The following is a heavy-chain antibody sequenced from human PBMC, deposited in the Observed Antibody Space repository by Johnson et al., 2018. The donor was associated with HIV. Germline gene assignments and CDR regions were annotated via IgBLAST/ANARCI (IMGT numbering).Heavy chain of an antibody. J-gene: IGHJ3*02. V-gene: IGHV3-66*01. D-gene: IGHD5-24*01. CDR3: AISWGRWLQWDDAFDI. CDR2: IYSGGST. CDR1: GFTVSSNY. Sequence: MQLVESGGGLVQPGRSLRLSCAASGFTVSSNYMSCVRQAPGKGLEWVSIIYSGGSTYYADSVKGRFTISRDNSKNTLYLQMNSLRAEDTAVYYCAISWGRWLQWDDAFDIWGQGTMVTVSS.